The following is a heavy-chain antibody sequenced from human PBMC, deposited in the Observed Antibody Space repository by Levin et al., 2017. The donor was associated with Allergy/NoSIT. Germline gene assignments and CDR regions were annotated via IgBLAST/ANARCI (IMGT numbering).Heavy chain of an antibody. CDR3: ARATFRFGNDAFDI. V-gene: IGHV3-13*01. D-gene: IGHD3-10*01. CDR1: GFTFSSYD. Sequence: GGSLRLSCAASGFTFSSYDMHWVRQATGKGLEWVSAIGTAGDTYYPGSVKGRFTISRENAKNSLYLQMNSLRAGDTAVYYCARATFRFGNDAFDIWGQGTMVTVSS. CDR2: IGTAGDT. J-gene: IGHJ3*02.